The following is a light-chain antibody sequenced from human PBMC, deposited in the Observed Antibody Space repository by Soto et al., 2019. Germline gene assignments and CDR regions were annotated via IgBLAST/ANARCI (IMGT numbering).Light chain of an antibody. CDR1: SSDVGAYNS. Sequence: QSALTQPASVSGSPGQSITISCTGTSSDVGAYNSVSWYQQHPDKAPKLIIFSVTSRPSGLSDRFSGSKSDNTASLTISGLRTEDEADYYCSSATSSSTYLFGTGTKLTVL. V-gene: IGLV2-14*03. J-gene: IGLJ1*01. CDR2: SVT. CDR3: SSATSSSTYL.